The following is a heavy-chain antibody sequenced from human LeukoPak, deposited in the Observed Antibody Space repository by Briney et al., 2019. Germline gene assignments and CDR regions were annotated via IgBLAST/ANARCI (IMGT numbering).Heavy chain of an antibody. D-gene: IGHD1-26*01. CDR3: AKGQASFDY. J-gene: IGHJ4*02. CDR2: ISYDGSNK. V-gene: IGHV3-30*18. CDR1: GFTFSSYG. Sequence: GRSLSLSCAASGFTFSSYGMHWVRQAPGKGLEWVAVISYDGSNKYYADSVKGRFTISRDNSKNTLYLQMNSLRAEDTAVYYCAKGQASFDYWGQGTLVTVSS.